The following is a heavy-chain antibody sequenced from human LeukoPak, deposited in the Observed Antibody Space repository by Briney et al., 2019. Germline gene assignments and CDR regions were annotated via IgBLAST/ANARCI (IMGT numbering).Heavy chain of an antibody. D-gene: IGHD6-13*01. V-gene: IGHV3-48*01. Sequence: GGSLRLSCAASGFTFSNYAMDWVRQAPGKGLEWVSYISSSSSTIYYADSVKGRFTISRDNAKNSLYLQMNSLRAEDTAVYYCARVAGYSSSTWGQGTLVTVSS. CDR3: ARVAGYSSST. J-gene: IGHJ5*02. CDR1: GFTFSNYA. CDR2: ISSSSSTI.